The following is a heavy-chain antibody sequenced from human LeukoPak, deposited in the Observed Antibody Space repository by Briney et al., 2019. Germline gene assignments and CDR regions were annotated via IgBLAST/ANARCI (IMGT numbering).Heavy chain of an antibody. D-gene: IGHD3-9*01. Sequence: SETLSLTCTVSGVSIFSSYWNWVRQPPGKGLEWIGYVHYSGSTNYNPSLKSRVTLSVDTSKSQFSLKLSSATAADTAVYYCATGRSIRYFDYWGQGTLLTVSS. J-gene: IGHJ4*02. CDR3: ATGRSIRYFDY. V-gene: IGHV4-59*12. CDR2: VHYSGST. CDR1: GVSIFSSY.